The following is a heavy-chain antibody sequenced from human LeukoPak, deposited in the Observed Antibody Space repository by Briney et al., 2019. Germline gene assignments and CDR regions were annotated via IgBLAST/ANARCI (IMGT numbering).Heavy chain of an antibody. CDR1: GFTFSSYA. D-gene: IGHD2-15*01. J-gene: IGHJ3*02. CDR3: ARFRSGANDAFDI. Sequence: GGSLRLSCAASGFTFSSYAMSWVRQAPGKGLEWVSAISGSGGDTHYADSVKGRFTISRDNSKNTLYVQMNSLGAEDTAVYYCARFRSGANDAFDIRGHGTMVTVSS. CDR2: ISGSGGDT. V-gene: IGHV3-23*01.